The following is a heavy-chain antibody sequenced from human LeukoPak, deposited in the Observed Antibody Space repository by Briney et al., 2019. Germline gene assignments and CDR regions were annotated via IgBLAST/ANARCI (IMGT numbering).Heavy chain of an antibody. J-gene: IGHJ3*02. CDR1: GFTFSSYW. CDR3: ARGSDYYDRSEDAFDI. V-gene: IGHV3-7*01. Sequence: PGGSLRLSCAASGFTFSSYWMSWVRQAPGKGLEWVANIKQDGSEKYYVDSVKGRFTISRDNAKNSLYLQMNSLRAEDTAVYYCARGSDYYDRSEDAFDIWGQGTMVTASS. D-gene: IGHD3-22*01. CDR2: IKQDGSEK.